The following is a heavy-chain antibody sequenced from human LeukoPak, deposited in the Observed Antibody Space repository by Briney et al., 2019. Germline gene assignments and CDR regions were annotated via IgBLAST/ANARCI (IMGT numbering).Heavy chain of an antibody. Sequence: PGGSLRLSCAASGFTSSSYGMHWVRQAPGKGLEWVAVISYDGSNKYYADSVKGRFTISRDNSKNTLYLQMNSLRAEDTAVYYCASLGTLVAVAGTTWFDPWGQGTLVTVSS. V-gene: IGHV3-30*03. D-gene: IGHD6-19*01. CDR3: ASLGTLVAVAGTTWFDP. CDR1: GFTSSSYG. J-gene: IGHJ5*02. CDR2: ISYDGSNK.